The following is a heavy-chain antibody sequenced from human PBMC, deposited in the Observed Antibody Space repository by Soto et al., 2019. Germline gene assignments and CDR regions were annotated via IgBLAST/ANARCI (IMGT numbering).Heavy chain of an antibody. J-gene: IGHJ6*02. CDR3: ARDPSCGGDCCPGYYYGMDV. Sequence: QVQLVQSGAEVKKPGSSVKVSCKASGGTFSSYAISWVRQAPGQGLEWMGGIIPIFGTANYAQKFQGRVTITADESTSTAYMELSSLRSEDTAVYYCARDPSCGGDCCPGYYYGMDVWGQGTTVTVSS. V-gene: IGHV1-69*01. D-gene: IGHD2-21*02. CDR2: IIPIFGTA. CDR1: GGTFSSYA.